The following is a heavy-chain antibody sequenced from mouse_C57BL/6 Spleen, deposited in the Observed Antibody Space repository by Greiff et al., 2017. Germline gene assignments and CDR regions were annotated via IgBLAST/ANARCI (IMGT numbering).Heavy chain of an antibody. D-gene: IGHD1-1*01. CDR1: GFTFSSYA. CDR2: ISDGGSYT. Sequence: EVKLVESGGGLVKPGGSLKLSCAASGFTFSSYAMSWVRQTPEKRLEWVATISDGGSYTYYPDNVKGRFTISRDNAKNNLYLQMSHLKSENTAIYYCARGRYYGSSWYFEVCDTGTTVSVSS. CDR3: ARGRYYGSSWYFEV. V-gene: IGHV5-4*03. J-gene: IGHJ1*03.